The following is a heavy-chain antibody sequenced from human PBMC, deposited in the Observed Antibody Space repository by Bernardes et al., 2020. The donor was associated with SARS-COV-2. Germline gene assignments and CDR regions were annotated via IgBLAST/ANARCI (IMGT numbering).Heavy chain of an antibody. V-gene: IGHV3-21*01. Sequence: GSLRLSCAASGFTFSSYSMNWVRQAPGKGLEWVSSISSSSSYIYYADSVKGRFTISRDNAKNSLYLQMNSLRAEDTAVYYCARDGDYDYIWGSYRFDYWGQGTLVTVSA. D-gene: IGHD3-16*02. CDR2: ISSSSSYI. CDR1: GFTFSSYS. CDR3: ARDGDYDYIWGSYRFDY. J-gene: IGHJ4*02.